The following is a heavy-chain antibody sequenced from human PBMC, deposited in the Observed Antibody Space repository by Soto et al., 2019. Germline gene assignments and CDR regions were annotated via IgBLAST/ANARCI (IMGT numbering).Heavy chain of an antibody. D-gene: IGHD6-13*01. CDR2: IYYSGST. Sequence: PTETLSLTCTVSGGSISSYYWSWIRQPPGKGLEWIGYIYYSGSTNYNPSLKSRVTIPVDTSKNQFSLKLSSVTAADTAVYYCARLLYSSSWAASDYYYYMDVWGKGTTVTVSS. J-gene: IGHJ6*03. V-gene: IGHV4-59*08. CDR1: GGSISSYY. CDR3: ARLLYSSSWAASDYYYYMDV.